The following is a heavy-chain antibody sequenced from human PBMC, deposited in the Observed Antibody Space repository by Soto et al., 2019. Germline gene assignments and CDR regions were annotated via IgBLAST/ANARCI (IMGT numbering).Heavy chain of an antibody. CDR3: TTDSTQTFCDGGPCYSVQTKIHAS. CDR1: GFTFSNGW. CDR2: IKSEIAGGTT. Sequence: EVQLVESGGGFVKPGGSLRLSCAASGFTFSNGWMSWVRQAPGKGLEWVGRIKSEIAGGTTDYSAPVKGRFSISREDSRDTLYLQMIRLITEDTAVYYCTTDSTQTFCDGGPCYSVQTKIHASGGQGTLVTVSS. V-gene: IGHV3-15*01. J-gene: IGHJ4*02. D-gene: IGHD2-15*01.